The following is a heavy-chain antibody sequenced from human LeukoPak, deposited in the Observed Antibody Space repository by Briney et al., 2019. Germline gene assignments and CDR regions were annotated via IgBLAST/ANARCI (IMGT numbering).Heavy chain of an antibody. J-gene: IGHJ5*02. CDR3: ARDRDYDFWSGYWALDP. V-gene: IGHV3-48*02. CDR2: ISGVGVSGTSSTI. CDR1: GFTFSSYS. Sequence: PGGSLRLSXAASGFTFSSYSMNWVRQSPGKGLEWVSYISGVGVSGTSSTIYYADSVKGRFTISRDNDKNSVYLQMNNVRDEDTAVYYCARDRDYDFWSGYWALDPWGQGTLVTVSS. D-gene: IGHD3-3*01.